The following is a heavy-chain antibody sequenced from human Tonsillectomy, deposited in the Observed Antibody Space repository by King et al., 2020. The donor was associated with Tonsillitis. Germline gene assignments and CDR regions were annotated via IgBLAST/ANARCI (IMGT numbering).Heavy chain of an antibody. V-gene: IGHV4-39*01. D-gene: IGHD2-2*01. J-gene: IGHJ3*02. CDR3: ARRATGIVVLTATRDAFDI. CDR2: IYYSGST. Sequence: QLQESGPGLVKPSETPSLTCKVSGGSISSSSYFWDWIRQPPGKGLEWIGSIYYSGSTYYNPSLKSRVTISVDTSKNHFSLKLSSVTAADTAVYYCARRATGIVVLTATRDAFDIWGQGTMVTVSS. CDR1: GGSISSSSYF.